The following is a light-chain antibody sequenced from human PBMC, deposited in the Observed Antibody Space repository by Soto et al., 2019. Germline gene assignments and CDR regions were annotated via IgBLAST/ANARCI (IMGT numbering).Light chain of an antibody. V-gene: IGLV2-14*01. CDR1: SSDVGGYNY. J-gene: IGLJ3*02. CDR2: EVS. CDR3: SPYTGRSTLL. Sequence: QSALTQPASVSGSPGQSITISCTGTSSDVGGYNYVSWYQHHPGKAPELMIYEVSDRPSGVSNRFSGSKSGNTASLTISGLQAEDEADYYCSPYTGRSTLLFGGGTKVTVL.